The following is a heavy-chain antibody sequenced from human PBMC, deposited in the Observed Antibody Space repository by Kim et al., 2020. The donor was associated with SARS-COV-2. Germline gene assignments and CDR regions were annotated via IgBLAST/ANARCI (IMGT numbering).Heavy chain of an antibody. J-gene: IGHJ4*02. V-gene: IGHV3-23*01. CDR2: DSGGGSRT. Sequence: GGSLRLSCGASGFTVNNFAMSWVRQAPGKGLEWVSTDSGGGSRTFYAASVKGRFTIYSNNSKNTVFLQMNSVRAEDSAVYYCAEAQPPSSGSYVFEDWGQGTLVTVSS. D-gene: IGHD6-19*01. CDR3: AEAQPPSSGSYVFED. CDR1: GFTVNNFA.